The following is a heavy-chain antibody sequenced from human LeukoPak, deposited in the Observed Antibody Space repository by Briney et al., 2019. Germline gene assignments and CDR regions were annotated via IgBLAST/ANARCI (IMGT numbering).Heavy chain of an antibody. CDR1: GFIFSTYG. Sequence: GGSLRLSCAASGFIFSTYGMYWVRQAQGKGLEWVAFIRHDGSIKNYADSVKGRSTISRDNSKNTLYLQMNGLRAEDTAVYYCAKDSLADIDYWGQGTLVTVSS. CDR3: AKDSLADIDY. V-gene: IGHV3-30*02. CDR2: IRHDGSIK. D-gene: IGHD3-16*01. J-gene: IGHJ4*02.